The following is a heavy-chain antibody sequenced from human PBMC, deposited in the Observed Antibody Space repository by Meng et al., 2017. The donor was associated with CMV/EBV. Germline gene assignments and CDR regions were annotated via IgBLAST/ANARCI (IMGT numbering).Heavy chain of an antibody. Sequence: RVSCKASGYTFTTKNMHWVRQAPGQGLEWMGWINPDSGAANYAQQFQGRVTMTRDTSISTAYMELGSLRSDDTAVYYCARRSTFYDYWGPGTLVPFSS. J-gene: IGHJ4*01. CDR1: GYTFTTKN. CDR2: INPDSGAA. D-gene: IGHD1-26*01. V-gene: IGHV1-2*02. CDR3: ARRSTFYDY.